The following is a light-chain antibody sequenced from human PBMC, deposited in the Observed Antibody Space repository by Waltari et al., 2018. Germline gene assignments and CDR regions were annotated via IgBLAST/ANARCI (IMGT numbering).Light chain of an antibody. CDR3: YQYNNWPRT. J-gene: IGKJ1*01. CDR1: QSVGSN. CDR2: GAS. Sequence: EIVMTQFPTTLSVSPGERATLSCRASQSVGSNLAWYQQKPGQAPRLLIYGASIRTTGIPARFSGSGSGTEFTLTISSLQSADFAVYYCYQYNNWPRTFGQGTKVEIK. V-gene: IGKV3-15*01.